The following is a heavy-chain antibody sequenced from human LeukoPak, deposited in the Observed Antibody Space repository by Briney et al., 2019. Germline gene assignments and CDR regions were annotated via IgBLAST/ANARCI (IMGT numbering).Heavy chain of an antibody. V-gene: IGHV1-69*13. CDR2: IIPIFGTA. J-gene: IGHJ3*02. Sequence: GASVKVSCKASGGTFSSYAISWVRQAPGQGLEWMGGIIPIFGTANYAQKFQGRVTITADESTSTAYMELSSLRSEDTAVYYCARVRTDKYLPYEEVDAFDIWGQGTMVTVSS. D-gene: IGHD2-2*01. CDR1: GGTFSSYA. CDR3: ARVRTDKYLPYEEVDAFDI.